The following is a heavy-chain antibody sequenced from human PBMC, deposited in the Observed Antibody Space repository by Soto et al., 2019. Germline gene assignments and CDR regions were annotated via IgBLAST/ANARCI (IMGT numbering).Heavy chain of an antibody. CDR3: ARDGVLFRAGFDY. V-gene: IGHV3-11*01. D-gene: IGHD3-16*01. CDR1: GFTFSNYY. Sequence: QVQLVESGGGLVKPGGSLRLSCAVSGFTFSNYYMAWIRQAPGKGLEWVSYISTSGTSTCYADSVKDRFTISRDNAENSLFLQVDSLRVEDTAVYFCARDGVLFRAGFDYWGQGTLVTVAS. J-gene: IGHJ4*02. CDR2: ISTSGTST.